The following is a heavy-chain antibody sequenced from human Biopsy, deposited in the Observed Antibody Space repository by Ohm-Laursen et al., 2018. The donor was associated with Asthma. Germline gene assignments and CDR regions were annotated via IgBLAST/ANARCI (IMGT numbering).Heavy chain of an antibody. Sequence: GTLSLTCTVSGGSIISSSWWSWVRQTPGKGLEWIGEIYHSGPTNYNPSLKSRVTISVDKSKNQFSLKLTSVTAADTAVYYCARGVDRVTGLLDHFDSWGQGTLVTVSS. CDR2: IYHSGPT. J-gene: IGHJ4*02. CDR3: ARGVDRVTGLLDHFDS. V-gene: IGHV4-4*02. CDR1: GGSIISSSW. D-gene: IGHD2-21*02.